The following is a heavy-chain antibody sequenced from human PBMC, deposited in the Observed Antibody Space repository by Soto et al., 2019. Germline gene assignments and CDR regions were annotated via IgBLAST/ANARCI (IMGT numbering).Heavy chain of an antibody. Sequence: SETLSLTCTVSGGSISSYYWSWIRQPPGKGLEWIGYIYYSGSTNYNPSLKSRVTISVDTSKNQFSLKLSSVTAADTAVYYCARLLNDCSILHYGMDVWGQGTTVTVSS. CDR2: IYYSGST. V-gene: IGHV4-59*01. D-gene: IGHD2-21*02. CDR3: ARLLNDCSILHYGMDV. J-gene: IGHJ6*02. CDR1: GGSISSYY.